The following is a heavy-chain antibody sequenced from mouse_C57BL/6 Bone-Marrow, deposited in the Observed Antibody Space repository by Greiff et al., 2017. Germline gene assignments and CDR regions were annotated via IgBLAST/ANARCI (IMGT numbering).Heavy chain of an antibody. Sequence: VESGGGLVKPGGSLKLSCAAFGFTFRSYPMSWVRPTPETRLEWVATISDGGSYTYYPDNVKGRVTISRDNAKNNLYLQMSHLKSEDTAMYYCARDDEAYWGQGTLVTVSA. J-gene: IGHJ3*01. CDR3: ARDDEAY. CDR1: GFTFRSYP. CDR2: ISDGGSYT. V-gene: IGHV5-4*01.